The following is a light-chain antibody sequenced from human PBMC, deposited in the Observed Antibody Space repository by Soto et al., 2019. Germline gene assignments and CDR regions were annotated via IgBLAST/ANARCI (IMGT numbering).Light chain of an antibody. CDR1: QSVSSSY. J-gene: IGKJ5*01. Sequence: EIVLTQSPGTLSLSPGERATLSCRASQSVSSSYLAWYQQKPGQAPRLLIYGTSSWATGIPDRFSGSGSGTDFTLTNSRLEPEDFAVYYCQQYGSSPPVIFGQGTRLEIK. CDR3: QQYGSSPPVI. V-gene: IGKV3-20*01. CDR2: GTS.